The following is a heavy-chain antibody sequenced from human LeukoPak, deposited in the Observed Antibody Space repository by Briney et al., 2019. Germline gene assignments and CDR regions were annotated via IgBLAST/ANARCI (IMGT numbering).Heavy chain of an antibody. CDR3: ARVVQSSSGRKFDY. CDR2: ITSSSSTI. V-gene: IGHV3-48*01. CDR1: GFTFSSYS. Sequence: GGSLRLSCAASGFTFSSYSMNWVRQAPGKGLEWVSYITSSSSTIYYADSVKGRFTISRDNAENSLYLQMNSLRAEDTAVYYCARVVQSSSGRKFDYWGQGTLVTVSS. D-gene: IGHD6-19*01. J-gene: IGHJ4*02.